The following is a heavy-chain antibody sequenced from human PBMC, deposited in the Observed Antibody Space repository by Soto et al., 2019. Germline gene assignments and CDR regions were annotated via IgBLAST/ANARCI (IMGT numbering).Heavy chain of an antibody. CDR3: ARVVGRITIFGVVIMSTDYGMDV. D-gene: IGHD3-3*01. Sequence: ASVKVSCKASGYTFTSYYMHWVRQAPGQGLEWMGIINPSGGSTSYAQKFQGRVTMTRDTSTSTVYMELSSLRSEDTAVYYCARVVGRITIFGVVIMSTDYGMDVWGQGTTVTVSS. CDR1: GYTFTSYY. J-gene: IGHJ6*02. CDR2: INPSGGST. V-gene: IGHV1-46*01.